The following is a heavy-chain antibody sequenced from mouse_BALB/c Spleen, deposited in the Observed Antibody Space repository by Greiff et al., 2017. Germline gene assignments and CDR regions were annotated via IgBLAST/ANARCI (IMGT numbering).Heavy chain of an antibody. CDR2: ISCYNGAT. Sequence: LVKTGASVKISCKASGYSFTGYYMHWVKQSHGKSLEWIGYISCYNGATSYNQKFKGKATFTVDTSSSTAYMQFNSLTSEDSAVYYCARWGYGNPYYFDYWGQGTTLTVSS. J-gene: IGHJ2*01. D-gene: IGHD2-1*01. CDR1: GYSFTGYY. CDR3: ARWGYGNPYYFDY. V-gene: IGHV1S34*01.